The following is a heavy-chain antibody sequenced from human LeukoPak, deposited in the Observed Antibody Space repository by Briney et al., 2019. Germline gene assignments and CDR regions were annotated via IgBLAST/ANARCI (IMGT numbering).Heavy chain of an antibody. CDR3: ARGPKSSTDIVVVPTRGYYFDY. CDR1: GGSISSSSYY. CDR2: IYYSGST. V-gene: IGHV4-39*07. J-gene: IGHJ4*02. D-gene: IGHD2-2*01. Sequence: SETLSLTCTVSGGSISSSSYYWGWIRQPPGKGLEWIGSIYYSGSTYYNPSLKSRVTISVDTSKNQFSLKLSSVTAADTAVYYCARGPKSSTDIVVVPTRGYYFDYWGQGTLVTVSS.